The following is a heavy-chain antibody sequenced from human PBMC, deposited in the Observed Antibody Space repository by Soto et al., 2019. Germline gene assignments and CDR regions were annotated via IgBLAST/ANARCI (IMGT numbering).Heavy chain of an antibody. Sequence: ASVKVSCKASGYTFTSYGISWVRQAPGQGLEWMGWISAYNGNTNYAQKLQGRVTMTTDTSTSTAYMELRSLRSDDTAVYYCARYSVVVPAASGLYYYYGMGVWGQGTTVIVSS. J-gene: IGHJ6*02. CDR2: ISAYNGNT. D-gene: IGHD2-2*01. CDR3: ARYSVVVPAASGLYYYYGMGV. V-gene: IGHV1-18*01. CDR1: GYTFTSYG.